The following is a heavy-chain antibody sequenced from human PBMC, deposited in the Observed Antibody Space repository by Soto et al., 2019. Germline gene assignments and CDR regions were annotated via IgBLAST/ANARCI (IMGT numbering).Heavy chain of an antibody. D-gene: IGHD3-10*02. Sequence: PGESLKISCAASGFTFSATAMHWVRQASGKGLEWVGRIGSKPNNYATEYAASVKGRFTISRDDSKNTAYLQMNSLKTEDTAVYYCFFCSDRLSSYFYYFGQGTLVTVSS. CDR3: FFCSDRLSSYFYY. J-gene: IGHJ4*02. CDR2: IGSKPNNYAT. V-gene: IGHV3-73*01. CDR1: GFTFSATA.